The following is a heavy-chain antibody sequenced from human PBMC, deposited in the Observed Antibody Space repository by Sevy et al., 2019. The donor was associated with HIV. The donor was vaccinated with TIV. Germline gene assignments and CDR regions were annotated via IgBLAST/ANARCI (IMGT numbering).Heavy chain of an antibody. Sequence: GGSLRLSCATSGFTFNVYSMYWVRQAPGKGLEWVSSISSTFSINYADSVKGRFTISRDNAKNSLYLQMNSLRADDTAVYYCTQETWAKNHVWGQGTTVTVSS. CDR1: GFTFNVYS. CDR3: TQETWAKNHV. V-gene: IGHV3-21*01. J-gene: IGHJ6*02. CDR2: ISSTFSI.